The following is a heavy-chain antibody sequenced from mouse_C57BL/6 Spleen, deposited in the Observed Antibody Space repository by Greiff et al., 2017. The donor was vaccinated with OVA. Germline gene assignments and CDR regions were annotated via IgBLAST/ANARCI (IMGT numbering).Heavy chain of an antibody. CDR2: INPSTGGT. V-gene: IGHV1-42*01. D-gene: IGHD2-4*01. CDR1: GYSFTGYY. CDR3: ARTPDDDVWFAY. J-gene: IGHJ3*01. Sequence: EVQLQQSGPELVKPGASVKISCKASGYSFTGYYMNWVKQSPEKSLEWIGEINPSTGGTTYNQKFKAKATLTVDKSSSTAYMQLKSLTSEDSAVYYCARTPDDDVWFAYWGQGTLVTVSA.